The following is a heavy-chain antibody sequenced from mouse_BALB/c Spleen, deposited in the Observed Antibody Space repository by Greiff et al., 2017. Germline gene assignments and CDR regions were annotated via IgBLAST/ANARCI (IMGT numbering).Heavy chain of an antibody. V-gene: IGHV2-9*02. CDR1: GFSLTSYG. Sequence: VQLQQSGPGLVAPSQSLSITCTVSGFSLTSYGVHWVRQPPGKGLEWLGVIWAGGSTNYNSALMSRLSISKDDSKSQVFLKMNSLQTDDTAMYYCARVYDGYGGFAYWGQGTLVTVSA. CDR2: IWAGGST. CDR3: ARVYDGYGGFAY. J-gene: IGHJ3*01. D-gene: IGHD2-3*01.